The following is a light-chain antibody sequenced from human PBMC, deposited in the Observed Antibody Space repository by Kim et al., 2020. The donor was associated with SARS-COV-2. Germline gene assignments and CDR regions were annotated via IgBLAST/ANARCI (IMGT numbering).Light chain of an antibody. V-gene: IGLV3-21*04. CDR1: NIGSKS. CDR3: QVWDTSSDHSV. J-gene: IGLJ3*02. CDR2: YDS. Sequence: PGQTARVTCGGDNIGSKSVHWYQQRPGQAPVVVMYYDSDRPSGIPERLSGSNSGNTATLTISRVEAGDEADYYCQVWDTSSDHSVFGGGTKLTVL.